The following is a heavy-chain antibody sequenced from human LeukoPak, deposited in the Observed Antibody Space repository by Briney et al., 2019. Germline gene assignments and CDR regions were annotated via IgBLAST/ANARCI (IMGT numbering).Heavy chain of an antibody. Sequence: GGSLRLSCAASGVTFSSYWMSWVRQAPGKGLEWVANIEQDGSEKYYVDSVRGRFTISRDNAKNSLYLQMNSLRAEDTAVYYCARRQFNWGSAFDIWGQGTMVTVSS. CDR3: ARRQFNWGSAFDI. CDR1: GVTFSSYW. V-gene: IGHV3-7*01. CDR2: IEQDGSEK. D-gene: IGHD7-27*01. J-gene: IGHJ3*02.